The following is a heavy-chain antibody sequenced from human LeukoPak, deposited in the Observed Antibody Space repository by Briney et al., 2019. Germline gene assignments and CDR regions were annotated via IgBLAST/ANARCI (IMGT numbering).Heavy chain of an antibody. V-gene: IGHV3-7*01. D-gene: IGHD6-19*01. J-gene: IGHJ4*02. Sequence: GGSLRLSCAASGFTFSNYWMTWVRQPPGKGLEWVANIKQDGSDKYYVDSVKGRFAISRDNAKNSVYLQMNSLRAEDTAVYYCATDLPLSSGWYEVYYWGQGTLVTVSS. CDR1: GFTFSNYW. CDR3: ATDLPLSSGWYEVYY. CDR2: IKQDGSDK.